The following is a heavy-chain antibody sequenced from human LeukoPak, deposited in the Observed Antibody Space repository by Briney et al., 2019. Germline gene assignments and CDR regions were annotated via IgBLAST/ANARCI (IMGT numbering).Heavy chain of an antibody. CDR2: IYYSGST. D-gene: IGHD6-19*01. CDR3: ARGYSSGWYGTDFDY. Sequence: SETLSPTCTVSGGSISSSSYYWGWIRQPPGKGLEWIGSIYYSGSTYYNPSLKSRVAISVDTSKNQFSLKLSSVTAADTAVYYCARGYSSGWYGTDFDYWGQGTLVTVSS. CDR1: GGSISSSSYY. J-gene: IGHJ4*02. V-gene: IGHV4-39*01.